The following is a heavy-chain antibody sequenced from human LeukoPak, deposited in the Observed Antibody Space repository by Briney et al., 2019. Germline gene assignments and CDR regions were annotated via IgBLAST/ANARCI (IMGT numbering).Heavy chain of an antibody. J-gene: IGHJ6*03. Sequence: SQTLSLTCTVSGGSISSGGYYWSWIRQHPGKGLEWIGYIYDSGSTYYNPSLKSRVTISVDTSKNQFSLKLSSVTAADTAVYYCARGAAYYYYMDVWGKGTTVTVSS. CDR1: GGSISSGGYY. D-gene: IGHD2-15*01. CDR3: ARGAAYYYYMDV. CDR2: IYDSGST. V-gene: IGHV4-31*03.